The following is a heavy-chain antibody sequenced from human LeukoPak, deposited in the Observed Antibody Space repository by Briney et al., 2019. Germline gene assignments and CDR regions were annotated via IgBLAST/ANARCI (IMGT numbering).Heavy chain of an antibody. D-gene: IGHD5-24*01. V-gene: IGHV1-18*03. CDR3: ARMEMATAIFDY. CDR2: ISAYNGNT. J-gene: IGHJ4*02. CDR1: GYTFTSYA. Sequence: ASVKVSCKASGYTFTSYAITWVRQAPGQGLEWMGWISAYNGNTNYAQNLQGRVTMTTDTSTSTAYMELRSLRSDDMAMYYCARMEMATAIFDYWGQGTLVTVSS.